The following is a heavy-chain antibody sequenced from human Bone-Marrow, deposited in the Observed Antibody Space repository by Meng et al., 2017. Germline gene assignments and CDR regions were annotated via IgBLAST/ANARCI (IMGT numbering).Heavy chain of an antibody. V-gene: IGHV3-7*03. CDR3: TTDGVLLWFGELIPYYGMDV. Sequence: GESLKISCVASGFTFTDYHLTWVRQAPGQGLEWVANIDRDGGVPAYAASVEGRFTMSRDDSQNSFYLQMNSLNTEDTAVYYCTTDGVLLWFGELIPYYGMDVWGQGTMVTVSS. J-gene: IGHJ6*02. CDR1: GFTFTDYH. CDR2: IDRDGGVP. D-gene: IGHD3-10*01.